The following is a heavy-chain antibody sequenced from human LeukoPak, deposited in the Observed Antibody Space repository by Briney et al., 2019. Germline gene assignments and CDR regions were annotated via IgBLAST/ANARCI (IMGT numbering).Heavy chain of an antibody. D-gene: IGHD3-22*01. V-gene: IGHV1-8*01. J-gene: IGHJ4*02. CDR3: ARGLGYYDSSGYYLVMLRYYFDY. CDR1: GYTFTSYD. CDR2: MSPNSGNT. Sequence: ASVKVSCKASGYTFTSYDINWMRQATGQGLEWMGWMSPNSGNTGYAQKFQGRVTMTRDTSISTAYMELSSLRSEDTAVYYCARGLGYYDSSGYYLVMLRYYFDYWGQGTLVTVSS.